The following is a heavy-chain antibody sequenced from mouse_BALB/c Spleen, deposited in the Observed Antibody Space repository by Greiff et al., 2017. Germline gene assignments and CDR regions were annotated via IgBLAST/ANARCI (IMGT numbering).Heavy chain of an antibody. J-gene: IGHJ2*01. CDR1: GYTFTSYY. V-gene: IGHV1S81*02. CDR2: INPSNGGT. D-gene: IGHD4-1*01. CDR3: TRRAGTRGYYFDY. Sequence: QVQLQQPGAELVKPGASVKLSCKASGYTFTSYYMYWVKQRPGQGLEWIGGINPSNGGTNFNEKFKSKATLTVDKSSSTAYMQLSSLTSEDSAVYYCTRRAGTRGYYFDYWGQGTTLTVSS.